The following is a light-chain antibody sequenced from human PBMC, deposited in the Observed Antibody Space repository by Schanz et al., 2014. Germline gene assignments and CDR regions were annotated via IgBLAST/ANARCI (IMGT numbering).Light chain of an antibody. CDR2: DAS. J-gene: IGKJ4*01. CDR3: QQYSKSPLT. CDR1: QSVSSY. Sequence: EIVLTQSPATLSLSPGERATLSCRASQSVSSYLAWYQQKPGQAPRLLIYDASNRATGIPARFSGSGSGTDFTLTISSLEPEDFAVYYCQQYSKSPLTFGGGTKVEI. V-gene: IGKV3-11*01.